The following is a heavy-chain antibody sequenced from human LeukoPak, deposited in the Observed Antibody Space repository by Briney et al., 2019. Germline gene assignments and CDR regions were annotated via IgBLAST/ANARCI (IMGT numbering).Heavy chain of an antibody. CDR1: GYTFTSYG. Sequence: ASVKVSCKASGYTFTSYGINWVRQAPGQGLEWIGWINPNSGGTNYAQKFQGRVTMTRDTSISTAYMELSRLRSDDTAVYYCARDRLASSWYGDWFDPWGQGTLVTVSS. V-gene: IGHV1-2*02. D-gene: IGHD6-13*01. CDR3: ARDRLASSWYGDWFDP. J-gene: IGHJ5*02. CDR2: INPNSGGT.